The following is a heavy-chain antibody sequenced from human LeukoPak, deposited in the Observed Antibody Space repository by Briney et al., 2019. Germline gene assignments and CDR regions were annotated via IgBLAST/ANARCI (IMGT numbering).Heavy chain of an antibody. CDR1: GFTFSSYE. CDR3: ASSMIVVVIYAFDI. D-gene: IGHD3-22*01. V-gene: IGHV3-48*03. CDR2: ISSSGSTI. J-gene: IGHJ3*02. Sequence: GGSLRLSCAASGFTFSSYEMNWVRQAPGKRLEWVSYISSSGSTIYYADSVKGRFTISRDNAKNSLYLQMNSLRAEDTAVYYCASSMIVVVIYAFDIWGQGTMVTVSS.